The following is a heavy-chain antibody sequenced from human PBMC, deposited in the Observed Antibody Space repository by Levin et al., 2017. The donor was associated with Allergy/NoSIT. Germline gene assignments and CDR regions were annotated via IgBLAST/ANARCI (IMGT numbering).Heavy chain of an antibody. CDR1: GGSISSGDYY. J-gene: IGHJ5*02. CDR2: IYYSGST. CDR3: ARELIGYCSSTSCYSNWFDP. Sequence: PSETLSLTCTVSGGSISSGDYYWSWIRQPPGKGLEWIGYIYYSGSTYYNPSLKSRVTISVDTSKNQFSLKLSSVTAADTAVYYCARELIGYCSSTSCYSNWFDPWGQGTLVTVSS. V-gene: IGHV4-30-4*01. D-gene: IGHD2-2*01.